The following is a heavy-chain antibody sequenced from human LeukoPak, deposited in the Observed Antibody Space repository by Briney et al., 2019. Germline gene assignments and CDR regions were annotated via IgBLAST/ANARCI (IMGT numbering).Heavy chain of an antibody. J-gene: IGHJ6*02. CDR3: ASSGGGYSYGYDDYYYYGMDV. Sequence: GGSLRLSCAASGFTFSSYSMNWVRQAPGKGLEWVSSISSSSSYIYYADSVKGRFTISRDNAKNSLYLQMNSLSAEDTAVYYCASSGGGYSYGYDDYYYYGMDVWGQGTTVTVSS. D-gene: IGHD5-18*01. CDR1: GFTFSSYS. CDR2: ISSSSSYI. V-gene: IGHV3-21*01.